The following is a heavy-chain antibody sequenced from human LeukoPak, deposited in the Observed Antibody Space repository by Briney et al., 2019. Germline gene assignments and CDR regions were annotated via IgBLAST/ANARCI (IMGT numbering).Heavy chain of an antibody. D-gene: IGHD3-3*01. J-gene: IGHJ6*03. CDR3: ARERRWITIFGVVTTAMGSGFYYYYYMDV. Sequence: SETLSLTCAVYGGSFSDYSWTWIRQPPGKGLEWIGEINHSGGTNHNPSLMSRVIMSVGTSKNQFSLKLSSVTAADTAVYYCARERRWITIFGVVTTAMGSGFYYYYYMDVWGKGTTVTVSS. CDR1: GGSFSDYS. V-gene: IGHV4-34*01. CDR2: INHSGGT.